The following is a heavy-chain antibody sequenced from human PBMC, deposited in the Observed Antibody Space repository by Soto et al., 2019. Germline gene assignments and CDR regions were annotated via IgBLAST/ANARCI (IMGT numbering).Heavy chain of an antibody. J-gene: IGHJ4*02. D-gene: IGHD6-19*01. Sequence: QVQLVQSGAEVKKPGASVKVSCKASGYTFTGYYMHWVRQAPGQGLEWMGWINPNGGGTNYAQQFQGWVTMTRATSVGTAYMELSRLRSDDTAVYYCASGVAVAGSARLARGYFDYWGQGTLVTVSS. CDR3: ASGVAVAGSARLARGYFDY. CDR1: GYTFTGYY. CDR2: INPNGGGT. V-gene: IGHV1-2*04.